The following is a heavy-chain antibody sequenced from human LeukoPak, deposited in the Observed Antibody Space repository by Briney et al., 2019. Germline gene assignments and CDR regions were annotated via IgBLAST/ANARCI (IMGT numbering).Heavy chain of an antibody. V-gene: IGHV4-39*01. J-gene: IGHJ3*02. Sequence: SETLSLTCTVSGGSISSSSYYWGWIRQPPGKGLEWIGSIYYSGSTYYNPTLKSRVTMSVDTSKSQFSLRLSSVTAADTAVYYCARARIIMMIVVVVPDSFDIWGQGTMVTVSS. CDR1: GGSISSSSYY. D-gene: IGHD3-22*01. CDR3: ARARIIMMIVVVVPDSFDI. CDR2: IYYSGST.